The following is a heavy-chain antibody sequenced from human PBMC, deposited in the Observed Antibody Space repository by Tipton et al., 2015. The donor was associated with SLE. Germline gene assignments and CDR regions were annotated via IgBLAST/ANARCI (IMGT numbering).Heavy chain of an antibody. CDR2: IYYSGST. CDR1: GVSISTYY. J-gene: IGHJ3*02. Sequence: TLSLTCTVSGVSISTYYWSWVRQPPGKGLEWIGYIYYSGSTNHNPSLKSRVTMSVDTSKNQFSLKLSSVTAADTAVYYCARSGSCTTTRCPAGAFDIWGQGTRVTVSS. D-gene: IGHD2-2*01. V-gene: IGHV4-59*01. CDR3: ARSGSCTTTRCPAGAFDI.